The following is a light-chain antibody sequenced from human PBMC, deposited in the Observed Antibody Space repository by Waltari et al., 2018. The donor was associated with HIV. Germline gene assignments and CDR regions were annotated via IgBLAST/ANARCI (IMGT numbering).Light chain of an antibody. CDR2: KNF. J-gene: IGLJ1*01. Sequence: QSFLTQPPSASGTPGKTVTIPCSGSSSNIQNDTVYWYQQLPGMTPNLLIYKNFLRPSGVPDRFAASKSGTSASLTSCGLRSADEADYYCVGWDSSLSAYVFGAGTKVAVL. CDR3: VGWDSSLSAYV. CDR1: SSNIQNDT. V-gene: IGLV1-47*01.